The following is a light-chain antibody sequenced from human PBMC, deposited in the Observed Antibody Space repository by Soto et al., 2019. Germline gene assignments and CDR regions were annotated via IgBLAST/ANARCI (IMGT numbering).Light chain of an antibody. CDR3: QQLNSYPR. CDR1: QGISSY. Sequence: IRLTQSPSSLSASVGDRVTITCRASQGISSYLAWYQQKPGKAPKLLIYAASTLQSGVPSRFSGSGSGTDFTLTISSLQPEDFATYYCQQLNSYPRFGPGTKVDIK. CDR2: AAS. V-gene: IGKV1-9*01. J-gene: IGKJ3*01.